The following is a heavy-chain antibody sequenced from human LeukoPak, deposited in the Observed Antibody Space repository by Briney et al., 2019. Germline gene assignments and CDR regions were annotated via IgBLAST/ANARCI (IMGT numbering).Heavy chain of an antibody. CDR2: INPGGGNT. V-gene: IGHV1-46*01. CDR1: GYTFTSYG. D-gene: IGHD2-15*01. J-gene: IGHJ5*02. CDR3: ARAVGDCSGGSCYVRGRDWFDP. Sequence: ASVKVSCKASGYTFTSYGISWVRQAPGQGLEWMGLINPGGGNTNYAQNFQGRVTMTRDTSTSTAYMELSSLRSEDTAVYYCARAVGDCSGGSCYVRGRDWFDPWGQGTLVTVSS.